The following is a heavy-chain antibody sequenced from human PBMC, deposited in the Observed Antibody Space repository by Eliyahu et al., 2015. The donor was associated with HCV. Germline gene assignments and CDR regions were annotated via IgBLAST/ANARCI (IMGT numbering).Heavy chain of an antibody. V-gene: IGHV3-23*04. D-gene: IGHD2/OR15-2a*01. Sequence: VQLVESGGGLVQPGGSLRLSCTASGFPFTNYAMSWVRQAPGRGLEWVSTISGGGGDTFYAAPVKGRFTISKDYSKTTLYLQMNSLRAEDTALYYCAKANVVIAPGGMDVWGLGTTVTVSS. CDR3: AKANVVIAPGGMDV. CDR1: GFPFTNYA. CDR2: ISGGGGDT. J-gene: IGHJ6*02.